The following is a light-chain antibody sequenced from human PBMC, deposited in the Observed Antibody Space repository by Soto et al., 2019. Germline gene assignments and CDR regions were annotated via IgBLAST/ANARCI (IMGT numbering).Light chain of an antibody. J-gene: IGKJ4*01. V-gene: IGKV3-11*01. Sequence: EVVLTQSPATLSLSPGERATLSCRASQSVSTYLAWYQHKPGQAPRLLIYDASIRATGTPARFSGGGSGTDFTLTISGLAPEDLAVYYCQHRSLWPPGATFGRGTKVEIK. CDR1: QSVSTY. CDR2: DAS. CDR3: QHRSLWPPGAT.